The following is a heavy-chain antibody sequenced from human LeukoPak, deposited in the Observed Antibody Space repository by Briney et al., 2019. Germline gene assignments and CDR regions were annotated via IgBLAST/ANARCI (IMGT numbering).Heavy chain of an antibody. CDR3: ARLRGGGYSSGWVDY. CDR2: INPNSGGT. V-gene: IGHV1-2*02. CDR1: GYTFTGYY. Sequence: ASVKVSYKASGYTFTGYYMHWVRQAPGQGLEWMGWINPNSGGTNYAQKFQGRVTMTRDTSTSTVYMELSSLRSEDTAVYYCARLRGGGYSSGWVDYWGQGTLVTVSS. J-gene: IGHJ4*02. D-gene: IGHD6-19*01.